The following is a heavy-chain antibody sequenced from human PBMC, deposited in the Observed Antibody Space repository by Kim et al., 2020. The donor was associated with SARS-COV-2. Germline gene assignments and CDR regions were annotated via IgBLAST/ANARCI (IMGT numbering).Heavy chain of an antibody. J-gene: IGHJ6*02. CDR3: STDLAQWLASRYFYGMDV. CDR1: GFTFRNYA. CDR2: TSYDGTNK. Sequence: GGSLRLSCAASGFTFRNYAVHWVRQAQGKGPEWVSVTSYDGTNKYYADSVGGRFTIPRDNSKDTLYLHMNILRIDDTGLYYCSTDLAQWLASRYFYGMDVWGQGTTVTVSS. V-gene: IGHV3-30-3*01. D-gene: IGHD6-19*01.